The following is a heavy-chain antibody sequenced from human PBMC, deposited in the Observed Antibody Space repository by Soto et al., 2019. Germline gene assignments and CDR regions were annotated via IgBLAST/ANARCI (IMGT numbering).Heavy chain of an antibody. CDR2: ISSDTFTTIT. V-gene: IGHV3-11*06. J-gene: IGHJ5*02. CDR3: ARVRYSSDDGHWFDP. D-gene: IGHD5-18*01. Sequence: GGSLSLSCAASGFAFSDYYMAWIRQAPGKGLEWVSHISSDTFTTITTYTDSVKGRFTIARDNAKNSLFLQMNSLRAEDTAVYYGARVRYSSDDGHWFDPWGQGTVVTVSS. CDR1: GFAFSDYY.